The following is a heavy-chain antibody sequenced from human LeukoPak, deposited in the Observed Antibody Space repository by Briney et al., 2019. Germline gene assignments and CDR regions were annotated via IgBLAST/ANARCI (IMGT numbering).Heavy chain of an antibody. Sequence: SLRLSCAASGFTFSSYAMHWVRQAPGKGLEWVAVIWYDGSNKHYAESVKGRFSISRDNSKSTLYLQVNSLRAEDTAVYYCARARGVSTGYRPIDYWGQGTLVTVSS. J-gene: IGHJ4*02. CDR3: ARARGVSTGYRPIDY. V-gene: IGHV3-33*08. D-gene: IGHD3-22*01. CDR2: IWYDGSNK. CDR1: GFTFSSYA.